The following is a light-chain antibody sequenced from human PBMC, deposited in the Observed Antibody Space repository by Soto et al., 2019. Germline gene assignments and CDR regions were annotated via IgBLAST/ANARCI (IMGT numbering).Light chain of an antibody. J-gene: IGLJ1*01. CDR2: EVS. CDR1: TGDVGNYKY. CDR3: FSYTSSGTYV. V-gene: IGLV2-14*01. Sequence: THPASVSGPLGKWTPISALGTTGDVGNYKYVSWYQQHPGKAPKLMIYEVSNRPSGVSNRFSGSKSGNTASLTISGLQAEDETDYYCFSYTSSGTYVFGTGTKVTVL.